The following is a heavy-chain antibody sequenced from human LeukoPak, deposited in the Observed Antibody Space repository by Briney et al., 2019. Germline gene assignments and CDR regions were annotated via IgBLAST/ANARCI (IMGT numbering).Heavy chain of an antibody. CDR2: IKQDGSGK. V-gene: IGHV3-7*03. CDR1: GFSFSNYW. J-gene: IGHJ4*02. Sequence: GGSLRLSCAASGFSFSNYWMSWVRQAPGKGLEWVANIKQDGSGKHYVDFVKGRFTISRDNAKNSLYLQMNSLRAEDTAVYYCAKEGIAVAVDYWGQGTLVTVSS. D-gene: IGHD6-19*01. CDR3: AKEGIAVAVDY.